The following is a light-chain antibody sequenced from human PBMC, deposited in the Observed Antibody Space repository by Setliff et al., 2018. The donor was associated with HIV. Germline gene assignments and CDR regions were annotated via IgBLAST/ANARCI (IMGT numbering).Light chain of an antibody. CDR3: AAWDDSLRSVV. CDR2: RNN. V-gene: IGLV1-47*01. Sequence: SASGTPGQRVTIPCSGSSSNIGINYVYWYQQLPGTAPKLLMYRNNQRPSGVPDRFSGSKSGSSASLAISGLRSEDDADYYCAAWDDSLRSVVFGGGTKVTVL. CDR1: SSNIGINY. J-gene: IGLJ2*01.